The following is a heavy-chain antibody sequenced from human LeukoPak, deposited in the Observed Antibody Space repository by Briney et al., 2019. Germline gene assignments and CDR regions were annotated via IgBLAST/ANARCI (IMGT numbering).Heavy chain of an antibody. CDR1: GGSFSGYY. D-gene: IGHD6-19*01. CDR3: ARLPGYSSGWYAGDDAFDI. CDR2: INHSGST. V-gene: IGHV4-34*01. J-gene: IGHJ3*02. Sequence: PSETLSLTCAVYGGSFSGYYWSWIRQPPGKGLEWIGEINHSGSTNYNPSLKSRVTISVDTSKNQFSLKLSSVTAEDTAVYYCARLPGYSSGWYAGDDAFDIWGQGTMVTVSS.